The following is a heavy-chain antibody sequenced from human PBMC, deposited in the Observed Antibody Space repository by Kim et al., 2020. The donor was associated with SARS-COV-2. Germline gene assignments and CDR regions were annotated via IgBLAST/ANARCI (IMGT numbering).Heavy chain of an antibody. CDR1: GGSFSGYY. Sequence: SETLSLTCAVYGGSFSGYYWSWIRQPPGKGLEWIGEINHSGSTNYNPSLKSRVTISVDTSKNQFSLKLSSVTAADTAVYYCARVYNGVVVTARGYFQHWGQGTLVTVSS. D-gene: IGHD2-21*02. J-gene: IGHJ1*01. CDR3: ARVYNGVVVTARGYFQH. V-gene: IGHV4-34*01. CDR2: INHSGST.